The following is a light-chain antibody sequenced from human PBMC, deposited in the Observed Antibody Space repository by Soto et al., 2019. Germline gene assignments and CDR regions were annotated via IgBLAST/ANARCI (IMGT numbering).Light chain of an antibody. Sequence: DIQLTQSPSFLSASVGDRVTITCRASQDISSYLAWYQQRPGKVPRFLTSSASTLQSWVQSRFSATGSGTTFTLTISSQLTEDIATYDCQQLNRFPRSFGKGTKVEV. J-gene: IGKJ1*01. V-gene: IGKV1-9*01. CDR2: SAS. CDR3: QQLNRFPRS. CDR1: QDISSY.